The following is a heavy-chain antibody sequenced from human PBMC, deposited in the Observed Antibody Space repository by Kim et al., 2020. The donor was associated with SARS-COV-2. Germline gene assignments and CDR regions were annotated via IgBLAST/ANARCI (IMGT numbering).Heavy chain of an antibody. Sequence: YADSVKGRFTISRDNAKNSLYLQMNSLRAEDTAVYYCARDRSSVAGYYFDYWGQGTLVTVSS. J-gene: IGHJ4*02. D-gene: IGHD6-19*01. V-gene: IGHV3-21*01. CDR3: ARDRSSVAGYYFDY.